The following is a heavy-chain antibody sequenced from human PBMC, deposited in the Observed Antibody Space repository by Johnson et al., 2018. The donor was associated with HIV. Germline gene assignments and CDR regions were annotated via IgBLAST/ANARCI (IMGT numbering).Heavy chain of an antibody. CDR2: ITSNGGST. D-gene: IGHD5-12*01. CDR3: ARLVATKDYAFDI. Sequence: VQLVESGGGLVKPGGSLTLSCAASGFTFSNACMSWVRQAPGKGLEYVSAITSNGGSTYYANSVKGRFTISRDNSKNTLYLQMGGLRAEDVAVYYCARLVATKDYAFDIWGQGTLVTVSS. J-gene: IGHJ3*02. CDR1: GFTFSNAC. V-gene: IGHV3-64*01.